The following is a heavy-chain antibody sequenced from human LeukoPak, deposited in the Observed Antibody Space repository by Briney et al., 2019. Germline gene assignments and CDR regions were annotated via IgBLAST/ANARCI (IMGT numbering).Heavy chain of an antibody. CDR2: IYTSGST. CDR3: ARGPEMATVYYYYYYMDV. Sequence: SETLSLTCTVSGGSISSNYWSWIRQPPGKGLEWIGYIYTSGSTNYNPSLKSRVTISIDTSKNQFSLKLSSVTAADTAVYYCARGPEMATVYYYYYYMDVWGKGTTVTVSS. V-gene: IGHV4-4*09. CDR1: GGSISSNY. J-gene: IGHJ6*03. D-gene: IGHD5-24*01.